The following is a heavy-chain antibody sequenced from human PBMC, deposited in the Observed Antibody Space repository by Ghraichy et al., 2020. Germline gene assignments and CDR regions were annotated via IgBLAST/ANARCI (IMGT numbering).Heavy chain of an antibody. CDR1: GGSISNYY. Sequence: SQTLSLPCTVSGGSISNYYWSWIRQPPGQGLEWIAYISYIGSTSYNASLRSRVTVSVDTSKNQFSLKLTSVTAADTAVYYCARDSGYGDYYYSGMDVWGQGTTVTVSS. CDR2: ISYIGST. V-gene: IGHV4-59*01. CDR3: ARDSGYGDYYYSGMDV. D-gene: IGHD4-17*01. J-gene: IGHJ6*02.